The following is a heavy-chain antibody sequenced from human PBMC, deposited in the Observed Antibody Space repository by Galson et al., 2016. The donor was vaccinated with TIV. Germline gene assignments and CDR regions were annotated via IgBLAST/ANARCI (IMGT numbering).Heavy chain of an antibody. D-gene: IGHD4-23*01. CDR1: GGSVSYGGYY. J-gene: IGHJ6*03. CDR3: ARDRSTVVTLDRFDYLMDV. V-gene: IGHV4-61*08. CDR2: IYHSGST. Sequence: SETLSLTCTVSGGSVSYGGYYWNWIRQPPGKGLEWIGYIYHSGSTNYNPSLKSRVVISRDTSKNQFSLKLTSVTAADTAVYYCARDRSTVVTLDRFDYLMDVWGKGTTVTVSS.